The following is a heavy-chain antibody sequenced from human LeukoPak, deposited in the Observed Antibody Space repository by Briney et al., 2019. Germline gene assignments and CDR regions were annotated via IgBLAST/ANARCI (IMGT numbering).Heavy chain of an antibody. D-gene: IGHD6-13*01. Sequence: GGSLRLSCAASGFTFSSYAMNWVRQTPGKGLEWVSLISGNGGSTYYADSVKGRFTISRDNAKNTLYLQMNSLRAEDTAVYYCARGRYSSSWSHPFDYWGQGTLVTVSS. CDR1: GFTFSSYA. CDR3: ARGRYSSSWSHPFDY. J-gene: IGHJ4*02. V-gene: IGHV3-23*01. CDR2: ISGNGGST.